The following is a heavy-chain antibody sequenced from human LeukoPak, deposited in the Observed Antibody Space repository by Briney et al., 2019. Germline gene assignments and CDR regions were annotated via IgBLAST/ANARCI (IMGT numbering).Heavy chain of an antibody. V-gene: IGHV3-23*01. CDR2: ISGSGGST. D-gene: IGHD3-3*01. CDR1: GFTFSSYA. J-gene: IGHJ4*02. Sequence: GGSLRLSCAASGFTFSSYAMSWVRQAPGKGLEWVSAISGSGGSTYYADSVKGRFTISRDNSKNTLYLQMNSLRAEDPAVYYCAKDPRYYDFWSGSDYWGQGTLVTVSS. CDR3: AKDPRYYDFWSGSDY.